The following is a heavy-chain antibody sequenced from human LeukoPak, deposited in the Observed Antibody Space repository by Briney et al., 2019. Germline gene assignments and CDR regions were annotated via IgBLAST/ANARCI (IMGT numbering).Heavy chain of an antibody. CDR3: ARDTVTPHFDY. V-gene: IGHV3-7*01. J-gene: IGHJ4*02. CDR1: GFTLSSYW. CDR2: IKQDGSEK. D-gene: IGHD4-17*01. Sequence: GGSLRLSCAASGFTLSSYWMSWVRQAPGKGLEWVANIKQDGSEKYYVDSVKGRFTISRDNAKNSLYLQMNSLRAEDTAVYYCARDTVTPHFDYWGQGTLVTVSS.